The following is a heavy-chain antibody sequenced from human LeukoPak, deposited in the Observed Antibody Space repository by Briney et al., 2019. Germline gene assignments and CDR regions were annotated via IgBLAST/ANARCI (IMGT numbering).Heavy chain of an antibody. CDR2: ISSSGSTI. CDR1: GFTFSSYA. V-gene: IGHV3-48*03. Sequence: PGGSLRLSCAASGFTFSSYAMNWVRQAPGKGLEWVSYISSSGSTIYYADSVKGRFTISRDNAKNSLYLQMNSLRAEDTAVYYCARIDCSGGSCYSGYFDYWGQGTLVTVSS. D-gene: IGHD2-15*01. J-gene: IGHJ4*02. CDR3: ARIDCSGGSCYSGYFDY.